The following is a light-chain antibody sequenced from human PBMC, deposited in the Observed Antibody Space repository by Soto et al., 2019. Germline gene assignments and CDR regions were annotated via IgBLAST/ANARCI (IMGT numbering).Light chain of an antibody. CDR1: QSIHTS. CDR2: DST. J-gene: IGKJ5*01. Sequence: VLTQSPATLSLSPGERATLSCRASQSIHTSLAWYQQKPGQPPRLVVYDSTLRANGVPDRFGGSRSGTEFTLTINNLEPEDFAVYYCQQRNVWPPIPFGQGTRLEI. CDR3: QQRNVWPPIP. V-gene: IGKV3-11*01.